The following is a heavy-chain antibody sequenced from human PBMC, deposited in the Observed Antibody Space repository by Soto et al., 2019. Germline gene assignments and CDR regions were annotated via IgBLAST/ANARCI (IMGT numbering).Heavy chain of an antibody. Sequence: GGSLRLSCAASGFTFDDYTMHWVRQAPGKGLEWVSLISWDGGSTYYADSVKGRFTISRDNSKNSLYLQMNSLRTEDTALYYCAKDHYSYSSSQPWFDPWGQGTLVTVSS. CDR3: AKDHYSYSSSQPWFDP. D-gene: IGHD6-6*01. CDR2: ISWDGGST. J-gene: IGHJ5*02. CDR1: GFTFDDYT. V-gene: IGHV3-43*01.